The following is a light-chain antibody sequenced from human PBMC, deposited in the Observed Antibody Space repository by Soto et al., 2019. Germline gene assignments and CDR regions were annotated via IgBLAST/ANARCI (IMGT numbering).Light chain of an antibody. CDR2: ANT. Sequence: QSVLTQPPSASAPPGQRVTISCSGSTSNIGSNPVNWYQQLPGTAPKLLIYANTNRPSGVPDRFSGSKSGTSASLAITGLQAEDEADYYCQSYDSSLSGYVFGTGTKLTVL. CDR3: QSYDSSLSGYV. CDR1: TSNIGSNP. J-gene: IGLJ1*01. V-gene: IGLV1-40*01.